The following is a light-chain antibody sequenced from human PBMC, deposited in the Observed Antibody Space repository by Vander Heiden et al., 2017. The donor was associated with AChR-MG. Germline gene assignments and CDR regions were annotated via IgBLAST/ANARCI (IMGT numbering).Light chain of an antibody. V-gene: IGLV1-44*01. CDR2: SSN. CDR3: AAWDDSLNGYV. J-gene: IGLJ1*01. Sequence: QSVLTQPPSASGTPGQAVTTSCSGSSTHVGSNTVHWYQQLPGAAPRLLIYSSNQRPAGVPELFSGSKSDTSASLAISGLQAEDEDDYYCAAWDDSLNGYVFGCGTKVTVL. CDR1: STHVGSNT.